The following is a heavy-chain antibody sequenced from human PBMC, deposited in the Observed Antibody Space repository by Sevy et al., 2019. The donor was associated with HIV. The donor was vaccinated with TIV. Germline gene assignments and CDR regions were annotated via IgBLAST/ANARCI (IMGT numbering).Heavy chain of an antibody. D-gene: IGHD2-8*01. J-gene: IGHJ5*02. V-gene: IGHV1-69*13. CDR1: GGTFSSYA. Sequence: ASVKVSCKASGGTFSSYAISWVRQAPGQGLEWMGGIIPIFGTANYAQKFQGRVTITADESTSTAYMELSSLRSEDTAVYYCAREYCTNGVCYSWFDPWGQGTLVTVSS. CDR3: AREYCTNGVCYSWFDP. CDR2: IIPIFGTA.